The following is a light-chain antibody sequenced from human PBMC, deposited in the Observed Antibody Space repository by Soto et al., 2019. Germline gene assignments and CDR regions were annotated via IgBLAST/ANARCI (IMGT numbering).Light chain of an antibody. CDR3: QSYDSDFVV. V-gene: IGLV2-14*01. CDR2: EVS. J-gene: IGLJ2*01. Sequence: QSALTQPASVSGSPGQSITISCTGTSSDVGAYNYVSWYQQHPGKAPKLMIYEVSNRPSGVSNRFSGSKSGNTASLTISGLQTEDEADYYCQSYDSDFVVFGGGTKLTVL. CDR1: SSDVGAYNY.